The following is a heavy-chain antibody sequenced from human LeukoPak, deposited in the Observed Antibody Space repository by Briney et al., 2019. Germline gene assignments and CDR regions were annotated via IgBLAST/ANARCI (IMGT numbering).Heavy chain of an antibody. CDR2: IKQDGSEK. CDR1: GFTFSSSW. CDR3: ASLDY. V-gene: IGHV3-7*01. J-gene: IGHJ4*02. Sequence: GGSLRLSCAASGFTFSSSWMNWVRQAPGKGLEWVANIKQDGSEKYYVDSVKGRFTISRDNAKNSLYLQMNTLRAEDSAVYYCASLDYWGQGTLVTVSS.